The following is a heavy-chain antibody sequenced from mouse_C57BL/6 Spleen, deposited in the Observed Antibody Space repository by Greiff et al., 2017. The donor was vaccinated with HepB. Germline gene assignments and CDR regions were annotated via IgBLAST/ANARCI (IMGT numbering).Heavy chain of an antibody. CDR3: ARGNYGNYEDY. Sequence: QVHVKQPGAELVRPGSSVKLSCKASGYTFTSYWMHWVKQRPIQGLEWIGNIDPSDSETHYNQKFKDKATLTVDKSSSTAYMQLSSLTSEDSAVYYCARGNYGNYEDYWGQGTTLTVSS. CDR2: IDPSDSET. D-gene: IGHD2-1*01. CDR1: GYTFTSYW. J-gene: IGHJ2*01. V-gene: IGHV1-52*01.